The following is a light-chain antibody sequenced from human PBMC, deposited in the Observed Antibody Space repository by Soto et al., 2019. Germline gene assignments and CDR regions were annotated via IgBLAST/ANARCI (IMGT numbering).Light chain of an antibody. J-gene: IGLJ1*01. CDR1: LSDVGGYNY. CDR3: NSYTSSSTYV. CDR2: EVS. Sequence: QSALTQPASVSGSPGQSITISCTGTLSDVGGYNYVSWYQQHPGKAPKLMFYEVSNRPSGISNRFSGSKSGNTASLTISGLQADDEADYYCNSYTSSSTYVFGTGTKVTVL. V-gene: IGLV2-14*01.